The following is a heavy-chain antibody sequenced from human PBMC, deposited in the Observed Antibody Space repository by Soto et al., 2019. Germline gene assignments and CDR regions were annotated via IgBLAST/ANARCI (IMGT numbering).Heavy chain of an antibody. V-gene: IGHV1-69*04. J-gene: IGHJ4*02. CDR1: GGTFSSYA. CDR3: ASSPHYYDSSGYYYQGAVYYFDY. D-gene: IGHD3-22*01. CDR2: IIPILGIA. Sequence: ASVKVSCKASGGTFSSYAISWVRQAPGQGLEWMGRIIPILGIANYAQKFQGRVTITADKSTSTAYMELSSLRSEDTAGYYCASSPHYYDSSGYYYQGAVYYFDYWGQGTLVTVSS.